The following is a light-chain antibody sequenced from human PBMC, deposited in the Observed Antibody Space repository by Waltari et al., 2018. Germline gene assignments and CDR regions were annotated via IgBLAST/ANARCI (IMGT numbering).Light chain of an antibody. J-gene: IGLJ3*02. CDR2: DVS. CDR1: SSYVVGYHY. CDR3: SSYTSSSTWV. V-gene: IGLV2-14*01. Sequence: QSDLTQPASVSGSPGQSITISCTGTSSYVVGYHYFSWYPKHPGNAPKLMIYDVSKLPSGVSNRFSGSKSGNTASLTISGLQAEDEADYYCSSYTSSSTWVFGGGTKLTVL.